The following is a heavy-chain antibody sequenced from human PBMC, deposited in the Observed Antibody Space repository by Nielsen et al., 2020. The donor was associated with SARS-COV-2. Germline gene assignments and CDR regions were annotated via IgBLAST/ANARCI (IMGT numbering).Heavy chain of an antibody. Sequence: GESLKISCKASGDGLSSYWISWVRQMPGKGPECMGRIDPSDSYINYSPSFQGHVTISVDKSISTAYLQWSSLKASDTAMYYCARHSNYYGSGTMSGWFDPWGQGTLVTVSS. CDR3: ARHSNYYGSGTMSGWFDP. J-gene: IGHJ5*02. V-gene: IGHV5-10-1*01. CDR2: IDPSDSYI. CDR1: GDGLSSYW. D-gene: IGHD3-10*01.